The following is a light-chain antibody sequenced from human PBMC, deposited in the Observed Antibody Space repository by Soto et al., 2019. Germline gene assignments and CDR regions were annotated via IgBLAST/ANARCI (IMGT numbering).Light chain of an antibody. CDR2: DAS. CDR1: QDISNY. CDR3: LQFHNLPT. J-gene: IGKJ4*01. V-gene: IGKV1-33*01. Sequence: DIQMTQSPSSLSVSVGDRVTITCQASQDISNYLNWYQHKPGKAPKILIYDASTLETGVPSRFSGSGSGTDFTFTISSLQPEDIATYYCLQFHNLPTFGGGTKVEIK.